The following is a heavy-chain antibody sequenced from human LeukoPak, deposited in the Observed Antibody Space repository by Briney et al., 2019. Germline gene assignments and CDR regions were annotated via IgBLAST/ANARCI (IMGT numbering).Heavy chain of an antibody. CDR3: AREVRARSNSYFGIYG. J-gene: IGHJ6*02. D-gene: IGHD2-21*01. Sequence: GGSLRPPFTGPGFTFTPSGSAGCRQAPGKGLEWVSYISSSSSTIYYADSVKGRFTISRDNAKNSLYLQMNSLRDEDTAVYYCAREVRARSNSYFGIYGWGRGTTVTVSS. CDR2: ISSSSSTI. V-gene: IGHV3-48*02. CDR1: GFTFTPSG.